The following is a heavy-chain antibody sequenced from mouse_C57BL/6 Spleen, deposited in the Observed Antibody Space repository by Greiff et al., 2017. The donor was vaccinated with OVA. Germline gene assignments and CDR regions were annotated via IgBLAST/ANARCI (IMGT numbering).Heavy chain of an antibody. CDR2: IRLKSDNYAT. Sequence: EVKLVESGGGLVQPGGSMKLSCVASGFTFSNYWMNWVRQSPEKGLEWVAQIRLKSDNYATHYAESVKGRFTISRDDSKSSVYLQMNNLRAEDTGIYYCTVYYDDDENVDYWGQGTTLTVSS. V-gene: IGHV6-3*01. J-gene: IGHJ2*01. CDR1: GFTFSNYW. CDR3: TVYYDDDENVDY. D-gene: IGHD2-4*01.